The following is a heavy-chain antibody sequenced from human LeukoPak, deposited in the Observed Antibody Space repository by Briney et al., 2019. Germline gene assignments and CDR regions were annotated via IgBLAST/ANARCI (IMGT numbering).Heavy chain of an antibody. J-gene: IGHJ4*02. CDR1: GFTFSSYT. CDR2: IRNDGSDQ. V-gene: IGHV3-30*04. CDR3: GSVFDY. Sequence: PGGSLRLSCAASGFTFSSYTVHWVRQAPGKGLEWVGVIRNDGSDQYYADPVKGRFTISRDNAKNSLFLQMNSLRAEDTAVYYCGSVFDYWGQGALVTVSP.